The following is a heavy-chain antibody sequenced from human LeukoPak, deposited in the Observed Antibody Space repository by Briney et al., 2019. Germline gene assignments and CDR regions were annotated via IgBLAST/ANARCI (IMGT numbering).Heavy chain of an antibody. CDR2: FKPNSGDT. CDR1: GYTFTGHY. V-gene: IGHV1-2*02. D-gene: IGHD5-18*01. Sequence: GASVKVSCMASGYTFTGHYMHWVRQAPGQGLEWMGWFKPNSGDTNYAQKFQGRVTMTRDTSISTAYMELSRLRSDDTAVYYCARDLSGHYVDTANVGASDDYWGQGTLVTVSS. CDR3: ARDLSGHYVDTANVGASDDY. J-gene: IGHJ4*02.